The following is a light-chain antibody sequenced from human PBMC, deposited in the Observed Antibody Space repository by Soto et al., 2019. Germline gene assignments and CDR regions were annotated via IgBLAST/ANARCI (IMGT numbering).Light chain of an antibody. CDR2: WAS. CDR1: QSVLYSSNNKNY. J-gene: IGKJ2*01. CDR3: HQYYSIPYT. Sequence: DIVMTQSPDSLAVSLGERATINCKSSQSVLYSSNNKNYLTWYQQKPGQPHKILIYWASAREPGVPDRFSGSGSGTDFTLTISSLQAEDVAVYYCHQYYSIPYTFGQGTKLEIK. V-gene: IGKV4-1*01.